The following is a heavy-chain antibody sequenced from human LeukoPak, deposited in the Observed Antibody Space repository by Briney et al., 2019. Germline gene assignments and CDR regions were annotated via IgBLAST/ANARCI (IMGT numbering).Heavy chain of an antibody. V-gene: IGHV4-39*07. Sequence: SETLSLTCTVSGGSISSSSYYWGWIRQPPGKGLEWIGSIYNSGSTYYNPSLKSRVTISVDTSKNQFSLKLSSVTAADTAVYYCATLKEITGILDFWGQGTLVTVSS. D-gene: IGHD5-24*01. CDR2: IYNSGST. CDR1: GGSISSSSYY. CDR3: ATLKEITGILDF. J-gene: IGHJ4*02.